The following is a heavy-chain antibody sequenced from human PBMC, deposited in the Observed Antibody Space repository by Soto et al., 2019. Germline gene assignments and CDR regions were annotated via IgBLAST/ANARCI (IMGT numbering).Heavy chain of an antibody. CDR3: ARDHGYSYGYPLRLVYGMDV. D-gene: IGHD5-18*01. CDR2: IYYSGST. CDR1: GGSISSGDYY. Sequence: QVQLQESGPGLVKPSQTLSLTCTVSGGSISSGDYYWSWIRQPPGKGLEWIGYIYYSGSTYYNPSLKSRVTISVDTSKNQFSMKLSSVTAADTAVYYCARDHGYSYGYPLRLVYGMDVWGQGTTVTVSS. V-gene: IGHV4-30-4*01. J-gene: IGHJ6*02.